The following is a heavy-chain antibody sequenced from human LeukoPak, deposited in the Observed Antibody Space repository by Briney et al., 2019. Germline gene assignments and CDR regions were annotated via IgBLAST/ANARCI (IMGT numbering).Heavy chain of an antibody. CDR2: IYPGDSDT. V-gene: IGHV5-51*01. D-gene: IGHD3-10*01. J-gene: IGHJ5*02. CDR3: ARWGHYGSGSYNNWFDP. CDR1: GYSFTSYW. Sequence: GESLKISCKGSGYSFTSYWIGWVRQMPGKGLEWVGIIYPGDSDTRYSPSFQGQVTISADKSISTAYLQWSSLKASDTATYYCARWGHYGSGSYNNWFDPWGQGTLVTVSS.